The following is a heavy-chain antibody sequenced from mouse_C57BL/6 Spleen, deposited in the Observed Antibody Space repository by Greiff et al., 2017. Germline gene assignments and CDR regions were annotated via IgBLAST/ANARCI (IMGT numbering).Heavy chain of an antibody. Sequence: DVKLVESEGGLVQPGSSMKLSCTASGFTFSDYYMAWVRQVPEKGLEWVANINYDGSSTYYLDSLKSRFIISRDNAKNILYLQMSSLKSEDTATYYCARGGHGYYYFDYWGQGTTLTVSS. J-gene: IGHJ2*01. CDR2: INYDGSST. CDR1: GFTFSDYY. CDR3: ARGGHGYYYFDY. D-gene: IGHD2-3*01. V-gene: IGHV5-16*01.